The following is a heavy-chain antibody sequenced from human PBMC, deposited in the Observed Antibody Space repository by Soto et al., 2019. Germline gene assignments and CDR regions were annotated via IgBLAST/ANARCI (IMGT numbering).Heavy chain of an antibody. Sequence: LRLSCAASGFTFSSYGMHWVRQAPGKGLEWVAVIWYDGSNKYYADSVKGRFTISRDNSKNTLYLQMNSLRAEDTAVYYCARARGSYGSNYYYGMDVWGQGTTVTVSS. CDR3: ARARGSYGSNYYYGMDV. J-gene: IGHJ6*02. CDR1: GFTFSSYG. V-gene: IGHV3-33*01. CDR2: IWYDGSNK. D-gene: IGHD5-18*01.